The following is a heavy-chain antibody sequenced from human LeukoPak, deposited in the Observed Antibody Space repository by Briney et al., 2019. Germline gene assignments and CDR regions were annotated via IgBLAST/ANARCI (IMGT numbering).Heavy chain of an antibody. J-gene: IGHJ4*02. D-gene: IGHD4-17*01. Sequence: PGGSLRLSCAASGFTFDDYGMCWVRQAQGKGLEWVSGTNWNGGSTGYADSVKGRFTISRDNAKNSPYLQMNSLRAEDTAVYYCASLGDFTVTDYWGQGTLVTVSS. CDR1: GFTFDDYG. CDR3: ASLGDFTVTDY. CDR2: TNWNGGST. V-gene: IGHV3-20*04.